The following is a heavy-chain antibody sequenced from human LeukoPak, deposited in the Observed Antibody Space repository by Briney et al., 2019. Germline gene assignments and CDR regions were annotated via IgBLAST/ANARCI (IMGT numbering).Heavy chain of an antibody. CDR1: GFTFSRYD. CDR2: ISDSAGTT. CDR3: ASGPPFLKYFEY. D-gene: IGHD3-3*01. V-gene: IGHV3-23*01. J-gene: IGHJ4*02. Sequence: GGSLRLSCTASGFTFSRYDMSWVRQAPGKGLEWVSGISDSAGTTYYADSVKGRFTISRDDSNNALYLQMHSLRAEDTALYYCASGPPFLKYFEYWGQGTLVTVSS.